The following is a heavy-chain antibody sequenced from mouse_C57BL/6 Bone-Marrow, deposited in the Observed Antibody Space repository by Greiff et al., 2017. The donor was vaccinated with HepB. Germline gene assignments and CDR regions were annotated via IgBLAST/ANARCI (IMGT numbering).Heavy chain of an antibody. J-gene: IGHJ3*01. CDR1: GYTFTSSW. Sequence: EVQLQQSGTVLARPGASVKMSCKTSGYTFTSSWMHWVKQRPGQGLEWIGAIYPGNSDTSYNQKFKGKAKLTAVTSASTAYMELSSLTNEDSAVYYCTAHYYGSSAGFAYWGQGTLVTVSA. D-gene: IGHD1-1*01. CDR2: IYPGNSDT. V-gene: IGHV1-5*01. CDR3: TAHYYGSSAGFAY.